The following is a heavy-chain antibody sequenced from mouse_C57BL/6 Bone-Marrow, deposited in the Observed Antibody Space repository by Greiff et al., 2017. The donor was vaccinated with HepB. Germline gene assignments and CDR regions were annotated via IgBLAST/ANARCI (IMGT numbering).Heavy chain of an antibody. CDR1: GFTFSDFY. CDR2: SRNKANDYTT. J-gene: IGHJ4*01. CDR3: ARDYYDGEVYYYAMDY. Sequence: EVMLVESGGGLVQSGRSLRLSCATSGFTFSDFYMEWVRQAPGKGLEWIAASRNKANDYTTEYSASVKGRFIVSRDTSQSILYLQMNALRAEDTAIYYCARDYYDGEVYYYAMDYWGQGTSVTVSS. V-gene: IGHV7-1*01. D-gene: IGHD2-3*01.